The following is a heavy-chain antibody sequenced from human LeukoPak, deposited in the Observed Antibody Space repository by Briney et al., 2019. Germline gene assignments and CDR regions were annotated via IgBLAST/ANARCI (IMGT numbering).Heavy chain of an antibody. Sequence: GGSLRLSCAASGFTFSNYAMNWVRQAPGKGLEWVSAITSSGGSTYYADSVKGRFTISRDNSKNTLSLQMNSLRAEDTAVYYCARASFGVIVGPDYWGQGTLVTVSS. D-gene: IGHD3-3*01. V-gene: IGHV3-23*01. CDR1: GFTFSNYA. J-gene: IGHJ4*02. CDR3: ARASFGVIVGPDY. CDR2: ITSSGGST.